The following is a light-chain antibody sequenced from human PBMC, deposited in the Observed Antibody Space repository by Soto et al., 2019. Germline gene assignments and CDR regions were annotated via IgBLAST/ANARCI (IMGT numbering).Light chain of an antibody. CDR1: SGHSSYI. Sequence: QSVLTQSSSASASLGSSVKLTCTLSSGHSSYIIAWHQQQPGKAPRYLMKLEGSGSYNKGSGVPDRFSGSSSGADRYLTISNLRLEEEADYYCDTWNTNTWGFGGGTKLTVL. V-gene: IGLV4-60*01. CDR3: DTWNTNTWG. J-gene: IGLJ3*02. CDR2: LEGSGSY.